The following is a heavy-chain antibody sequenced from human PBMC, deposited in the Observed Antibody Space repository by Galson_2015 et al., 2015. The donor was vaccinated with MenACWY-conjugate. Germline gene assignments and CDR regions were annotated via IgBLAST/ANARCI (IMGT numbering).Heavy chain of an antibody. CDR1: GFTFSSYW. CDR3: ARMRYSVTWNGFDY. D-gene: IGHD5/OR15-5a*01. V-gene: IGHV3-74*01. J-gene: IGHJ4*02. Sequence: SLRLSCAASGFTFSSYWMHWVRQTPGKGLVWVARLNADGASINYADSVQGRFTISRDNAKNTLYLQMNSLRAEDTAVYYCARMRYSVTWNGFDYWGRGTLVIVSS. CDR2: LNADGASI.